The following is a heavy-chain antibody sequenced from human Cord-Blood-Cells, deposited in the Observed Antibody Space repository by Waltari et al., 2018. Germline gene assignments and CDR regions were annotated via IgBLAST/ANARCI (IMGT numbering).Heavy chain of an antibody. J-gene: IGHJ5*02. D-gene: IGHD6-13*01. V-gene: IGHV4-39*01. Sequence: QLQLQESGPGLVKPSETLSLTCTVSCGSISSCSYYWGWIRQPPGKGLEWIGSIYYSGSTYYNPSLKSRVTISVDTSKNQFSLKLSSVTAADTAVYYCARRYSSSSGFDPWGQGTLVTVSS. CDR3: ARRYSSSSGFDP. CDR2: IYYSGST. CDR1: CGSISSCSYY.